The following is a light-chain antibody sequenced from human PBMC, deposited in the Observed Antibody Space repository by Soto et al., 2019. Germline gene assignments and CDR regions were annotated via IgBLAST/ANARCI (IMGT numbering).Light chain of an antibody. J-gene: IGLJ1*01. CDR2: EVS. CDR3: SSYTSSNTYV. V-gene: IGLV2-18*02. CDR1: SSDVGSYNR. Sequence: QSGLTQPPSVYGSPGHSVAISCTGTSSDVGSYNRVSWYQQPPGTAPKVMIYEVSNRPSGVPDHFSGSKSGNTASLTISGLQAEDEADYYCSSYTSSNTYVFGTGTKVTVL.